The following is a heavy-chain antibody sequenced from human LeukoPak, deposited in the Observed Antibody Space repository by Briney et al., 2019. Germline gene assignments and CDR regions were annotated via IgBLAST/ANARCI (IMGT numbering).Heavy chain of an antibody. D-gene: IGHD1-26*01. CDR1: GGTFSSYA. J-gene: IGHJ4*02. CDR2: INPNSGGT. Sequence: ASVKVSCKASGGTFSSYAISWVRQAPGQGLEWMGWINPNSGGTNYAQKFQGRVTMTRDTSISTAYMELSRLRSDDTAVYYCARAPRGQGATNDYWGQGTLVTVSS. CDR3: ARAPRGQGATNDY. V-gene: IGHV1-2*02.